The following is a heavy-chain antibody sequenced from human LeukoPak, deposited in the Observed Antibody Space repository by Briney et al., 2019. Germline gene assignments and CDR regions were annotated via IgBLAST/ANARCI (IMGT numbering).Heavy chain of an antibody. CDR1: GYTFTSYA. CDR3: ARSPILSSGWYLLFDY. CDR2: INAGNGNT. Sequence: ASVKVSCKASGYTFTSYAMHWVRQAPGQRLEWMGWINAGNGNTKYSQKFRGRVTITRDTSASTAYMELSSLRSEDTAVYYCARSPILSSGWYLLFDYWGQGTLVTVSS. V-gene: IGHV1-3*01. D-gene: IGHD6-19*01. J-gene: IGHJ4*02.